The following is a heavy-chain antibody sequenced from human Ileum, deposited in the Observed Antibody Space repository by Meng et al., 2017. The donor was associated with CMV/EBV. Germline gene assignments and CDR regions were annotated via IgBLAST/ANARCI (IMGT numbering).Heavy chain of an antibody. CDR3: AHLSARRTEKFDY. CDR2: IYWDGDK. CDR1: GFSLTTDGMA. J-gene: IGHJ4*02. D-gene: IGHD2-8*02. V-gene: IGHV2-5*02. Sequence: QITLNESRPALVKPTQTLTMTCTFSGFSLTTDGMAVAWIRQPPGKALESLAVIYWDGDKRYRSSLKTRLTITKDTSKDQVLLTMTNMDPLDTATYYCAHLSARRTEKFDYWGQGVLVTVSS.